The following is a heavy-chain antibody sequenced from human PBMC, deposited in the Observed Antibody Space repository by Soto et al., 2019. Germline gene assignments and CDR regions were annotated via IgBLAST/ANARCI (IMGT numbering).Heavy chain of an antibody. CDR3: ARDLVLRFLEWLPTGYYYGMDV. V-gene: IGHV1-2*02. J-gene: IGHJ6*02. D-gene: IGHD3-3*01. CDR1: GYTFTGYY. Sequence: ASVKVSCKASGYTFTGYYMHWVRQAPGQGLEWMGWINPNSGGTNYAQKFQGRVTMTRDTSISTAYMELSRLRSDDTAAYYCARDLVLRFLEWLPTGYYYGMDVWGQGTTVTVSS. CDR2: INPNSGGT.